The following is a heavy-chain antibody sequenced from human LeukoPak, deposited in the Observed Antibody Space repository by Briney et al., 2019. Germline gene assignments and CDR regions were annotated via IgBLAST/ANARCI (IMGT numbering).Heavy chain of an antibody. CDR1: GFTFNTYA. Sequence: GGSLRLSCAASGFTFNTYAMSWVRQAPGKGLVWVSRINTDRSGDVSSVSYAEYAKGRFTISRDNAKNTLYLQMNSLRDEDTAVYYCARAGYFDILTEGALDYWGRGTLVTVSS. D-gene: IGHD3-9*01. J-gene: IGHJ4*02. V-gene: IGHV3-74*01. CDR3: ARAGYFDILTEGALDY. CDR2: INTDRSGDVSSV.